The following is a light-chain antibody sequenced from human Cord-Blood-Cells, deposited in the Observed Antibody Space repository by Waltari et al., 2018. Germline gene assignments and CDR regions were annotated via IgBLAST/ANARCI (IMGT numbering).Light chain of an antibody. CDR3: QQSYSTLTWT. CDR2: AAS. CDR1: QSISSY. V-gene: IGKV1-39*01. Sequence: DIQMTQSPSSLSASVGDRVTITCRASQSISSYLNWYKQKPGKAPKLLIYAASSLQSGVPSRFSGSGSVTDFTLTISSLQPEDFATYYCQQSYSTLTWTFGQGTKVEIK. J-gene: IGKJ1*01.